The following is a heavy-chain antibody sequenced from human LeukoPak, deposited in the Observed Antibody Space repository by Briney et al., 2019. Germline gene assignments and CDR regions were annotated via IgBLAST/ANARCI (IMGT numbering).Heavy chain of an antibody. CDR2: ISSSGSSV. CDR1: GFLFSNYN. Sequence: PGGSLRLSCAASGFLFSNYNMNWVRQAPGKGLEWVSSISSSGSSVYYADSVKGRFTISRDNAKNSLFLEMNSLRGEDTAIYYCARAHSSSWPGWYHPWGQGTLVTVSS. CDR3: ARAHSSSWPGWYHP. V-gene: IGHV3-21*01. D-gene: IGHD6-13*01. J-gene: IGHJ5*02.